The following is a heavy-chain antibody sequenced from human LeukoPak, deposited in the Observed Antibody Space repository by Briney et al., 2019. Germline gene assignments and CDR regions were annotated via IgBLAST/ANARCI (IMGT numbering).Heavy chain of an antibody. D-gene: IGHD2-15*01. CDR3: ARGYPPGIVLVVAEPASKNNWFDP. CDR1: GGSISSYY. CDR2: INHSGST. V-gene: IGHV4-34*01. Sequence: SETLSLTCTVSGGSISSYYWSWIRQPPGKGLEWIGEINHSGSTNYNPSLKSRVTISVDTSKNQFSLKLSSVTAADTAVYYCARGYPPGIVLVVAEPASKNNWFDPWGQGTLVTVSS. J-gene: IGHJ5*02.